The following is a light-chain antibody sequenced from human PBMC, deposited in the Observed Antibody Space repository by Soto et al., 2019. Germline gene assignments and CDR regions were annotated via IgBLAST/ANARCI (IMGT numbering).Light chain of an antibody. CDR1: QDIGSY. V-gene: IGKV1-9*01. CDR3: QHLHSYPLS. Sequence: DIQLTQSPAFLSASVGDRVSITCRASQDIGSYLAWYQQKSGKAPKLLIHTASTSQTGVPFRFSGSGSGTEFTLTISSLQPGDFATYYCQHLHSYPLSFGGGTEVEIK. CDR2: TAS. J-gene: IGKJ4*01.